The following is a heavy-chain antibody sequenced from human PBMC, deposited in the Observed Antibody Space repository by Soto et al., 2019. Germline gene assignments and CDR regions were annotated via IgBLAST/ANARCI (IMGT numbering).Heavy chain of an antibody. CDR3: ARARLVNSSSVVPAPEP. V-gene: IGHV1-18*01. J-gene: IGHJ5*02. CDR2: ISAYSGNT. CDR1: GYTFTSYG. D-gene: IGHD6-6*01. Sequence: ASVKVSCKASGYTFTSYGISWVRQAPGQGLERMGWISAYSGNTNYAQKLQGRVTMTTDTSTSTAYMELRSLRSDDTALFYCARARLVNSSSVVPAPEPWGKGTPVTVSS.